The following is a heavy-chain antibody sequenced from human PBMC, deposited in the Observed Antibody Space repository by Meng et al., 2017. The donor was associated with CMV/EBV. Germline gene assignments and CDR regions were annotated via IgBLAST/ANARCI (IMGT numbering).Heavy chain of an antibody. CDR3: ARASYGRSPFYY. J-gene: IGHJ4*02. Sequence: SETLSLTCAVYGGSFSGYYWSWIRQPPGKGLEWIGEINHSGSTNYNPSFKSRVTISVDTSKNQFSLKLSSVTAADTAVYYCARASYGRSPFYYWGQGTLVTVSS. CDR2: INHSGST. V-gene: IGHV4-34*01. CDR1: GGSFSGYY. D-gene: IGHD5-18*01.